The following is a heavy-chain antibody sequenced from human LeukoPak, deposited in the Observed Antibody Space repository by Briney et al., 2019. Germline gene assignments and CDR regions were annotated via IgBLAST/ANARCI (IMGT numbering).Heavy chain of an antibody. CDR1: GGSISSSSYY. V-gene: IGHV4-39*07. CDR2: IYYSGST. CDR3: ARGRGTAMVTD. J-gene: IGHJ4*02. D-gene: IGHD5-18*01. Sequence: SETLSLTCTVSGGSISSSSYYWGWIRQPPGKGLEWIRSIYYSGSTYYNPSLKSRVPISVDTSKNQFSLKLRSVTPAAPAGDFCARGRGTAMVTDWGQGTLVTVSS.